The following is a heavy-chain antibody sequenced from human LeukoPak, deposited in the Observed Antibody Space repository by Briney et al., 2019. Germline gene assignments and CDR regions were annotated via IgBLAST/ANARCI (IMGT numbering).Heavy chain of an antibody. CDR3: TTADPWTYYYDSSAFDY. V-gene: IGHV3-15*01. CDR2: IKSKTDGGTT. CDR1: GFTFSNAW. Sequence: PGGSLRVSCAASGFTFSNAWMSWVRQAPGKGLEWVGRIKSKTDGGTTDYAAPVKGRFTISRDDSKNTLYLQMNSLKTEDTAVYYCTTADPWTYYYDSSAFDYWGQGTLVTVSS. J-gene: IGHJ4*02. D-gene: IGHD3-22*01.